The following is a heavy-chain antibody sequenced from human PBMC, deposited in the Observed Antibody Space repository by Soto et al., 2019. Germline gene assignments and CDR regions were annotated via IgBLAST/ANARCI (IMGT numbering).Heavy chain of an antibody. CDR1: GGSISSYY. CDR2: IYYSGST. Sequence: SETLSLTCTVSGGSISSYYWRWIRQPPGKGLEWIGYIYYSGSTNYNPSLKSRVTISVDTSKNQFSLKLSSVTAADTAVYYCARTIFGVVIPYYYYYMDVWGKGTTVTVSS. D-gene: IGHD3-3*01. J-gene: IGHJ6*03. V-gene: IGHV4-59*08. CDR3: ARTIFGVVIPYYYYYMDV.